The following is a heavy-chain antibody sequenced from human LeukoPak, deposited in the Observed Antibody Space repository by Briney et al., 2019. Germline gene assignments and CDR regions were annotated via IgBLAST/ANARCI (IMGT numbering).Heavy chain of an antibody. J-gene: IGHJ3*02. CDR1: GGSFSGYY. CDR3: ARHPSLPDAFDI. Sequence: SETLSLTCAVYGGSFSGYYWSWIRQPPGKGLEWIGEINHSGSTNYNPSLKSRVTISVDTSKNQFSLKLSSVTAANTAVYYCARHPSLPDAFDIWGQGTMVTVSS. CDR2: INHSGST. V-gene: IGHV4-34*01.